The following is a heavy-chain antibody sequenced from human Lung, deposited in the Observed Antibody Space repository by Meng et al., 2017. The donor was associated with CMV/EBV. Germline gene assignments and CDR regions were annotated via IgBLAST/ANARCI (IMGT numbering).Heavy chain of an antibody. CDR1: GYTFTGYY. Sequence: ASVXVFXNASGYTFTGYYLHWVRQDPGQVLEWMGWINSKIGDANYTQKFQGRVTVTRDTSISTAYMELKRLTYDDTAVYFCARKVFRASDAFDIWGQGTMVTVSS. CDR2: INSKIGDA. CDR3: ARKVFRASDAFDI. J-gene: IGHJ3*02. V-gene: IGHV1-2*02.